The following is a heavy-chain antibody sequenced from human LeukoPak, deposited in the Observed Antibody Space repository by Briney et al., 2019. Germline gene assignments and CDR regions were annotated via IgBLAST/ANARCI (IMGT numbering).Heavy chain of an antibody. Sequence: ASVKVSCKASGYTFTSYDINWVRQATGQGLEWMGWMNPNSGNTGYAQKFQGRVTITRNTSISTAYMELSSLRSEDTAVYYCARGKGLRYFDWFGKENWFDPWGQGTLVTVSS. CDR2: MNPNSGNT. CDR3: ARGKGLRYFDWFGKENWFDP. J-gene: IGHJ5*02. V-gene: IGHV1-8*01. CDR1: GYTFTSYD. D-gene: IGHD3-9*01.